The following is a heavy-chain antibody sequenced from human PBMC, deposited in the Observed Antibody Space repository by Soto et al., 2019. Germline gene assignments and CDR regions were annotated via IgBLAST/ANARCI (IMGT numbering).Heavy chain of an antibody. Sequence: SETLSLTCAVYGGSFSGYYWSWVRQPPGKGLEWIGEINHSGRTNYNPSLKSRVTISVDTSKNQFSLKLSSVTAADTAVYYCARLWFGELLGSDFDYWGQGTLVTVSS. CDR3: ARLWFGELLGSDFDY. V-gene: IGHV4-34*01. J-gene: IGHJ4*02. CDR1: GGSFSGYY. D-gene: IGHD3-10*01. CDR2: INHSGRT.